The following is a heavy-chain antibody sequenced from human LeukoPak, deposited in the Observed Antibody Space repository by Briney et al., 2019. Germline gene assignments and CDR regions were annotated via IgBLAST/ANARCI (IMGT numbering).Heavy chain of an antibody. CDR1: GFTLSTYG. D-gene: IGHD5-24*01. J-gene: IGHJ4*02. V-gene: IGHV3-33*06. Sequence: GGSLRLSXAASGFTLSTYGMHWVRQAPGKGLEGVAVILYDGTVGYHTDSVKGRFTISRDNSKNTLYLQMNSLTVEDTAVYYCSKSRDGYNHGLHWGQGTLVTVSS. CDR2: ILYDGTVG. CDR3: SKSRDGYNHGLH.